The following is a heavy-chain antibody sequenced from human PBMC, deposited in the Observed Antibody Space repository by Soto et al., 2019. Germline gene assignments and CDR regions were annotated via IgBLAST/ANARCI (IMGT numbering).Heavy chain of an antibody. D-gene: IGHD5-18*01. Sequence: SLTCTVSGGSISSSSYYWGWIRQPPGKGLEWIGSIYYSGSTYYNPSLKSRVTISVDTSKNQFSLKLSSVTAADTAVYYCASYGYSYGMYYFDYWGQGTLVTV. CDR2: IYYSGST. V-gene: IGHV4-39*01. J-gene: IGHJ4*02. CDR1: GGSISSSSYY. CDR3: ASYGYSYGMYYFDY.